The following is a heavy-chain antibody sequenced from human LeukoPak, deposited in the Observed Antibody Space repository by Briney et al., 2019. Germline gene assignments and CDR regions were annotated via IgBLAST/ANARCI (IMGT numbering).Heavy chain of an antibody. Sequence: GGSLRLSCAASGFTFSDYYMSWLRQAPGKGLEWVSYISNSGSSIYYADSVKGRFTISRDNAKNSLYLQMNSLRAEDTAVHYCARVHLVRGVIDYWGQGTLVTVSS. CDR1: GFTFSDYY. J-gene: IGHJ4*02. CDR2: ISNSGSSI. V-gene: IGHV3-11*01. D-gene: IGHD3-10*01. CDR3: ARVHLVRGVIDY.